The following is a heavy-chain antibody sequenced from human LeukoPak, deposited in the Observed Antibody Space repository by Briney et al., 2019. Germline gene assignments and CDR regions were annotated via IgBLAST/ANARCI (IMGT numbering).Heavy chain of an antibody. CDR1: GFNFSSVW. D-gene: IGHD3-16*01. CDR3: TTVHGAGPVNFDY. CDR2: IKSRTDGETT. J-gene: IGHJ4*02. Sequence: GGSLRLSCTASGFNFSSVWMTWVRQAPGKGLEWVGRIKSRTDGETTDYAAPVKGRFSISRDDSENTLYLQMNSLKNEDTAVYFCTTVHGAGPVNFDYWGQGSLVTVSS. V-gene: IGHV3-15*01.